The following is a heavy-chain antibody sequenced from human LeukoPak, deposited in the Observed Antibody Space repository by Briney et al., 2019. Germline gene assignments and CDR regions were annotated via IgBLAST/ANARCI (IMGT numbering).Heavy chain of an antibody. D-gene: IGHD3-22*01. CDR2: ISAYNGNT. J-gene: IGHJ4*02. CDR1: GYTFTSYG. CDR3: ARAYYDSSGYYQGYFDY. Sequence: ASVKVSCKASGYTFTSYGISWVRQAPGQGLEWMGWISAYNGNTNYAQKLQGRVTMTTDTSTSTAYMELRSLRSDDTAVYYCARAYYDSSGYYQGYFDYWGQGTLVTVSS. V-gene: IGHV1-18*01.